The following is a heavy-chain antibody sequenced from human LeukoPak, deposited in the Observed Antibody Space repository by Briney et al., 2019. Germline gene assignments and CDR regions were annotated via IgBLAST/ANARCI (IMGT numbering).Heavy chain of an antibody. CDR2: IIPILGIA. D-gene: IGHD3-9*01. Sequence: SVKVSCKASGGTFSSYAISWVRQAPGQGLEWMGRIIPILGIANYAQKFQGRVTITADKSTSTAYMELSSLRSEDTAVYYCARGDYDILTGYYPRFDYWGQGTLVTVSS. J-gene: IGHJ4*02. CDR1: GGTFSSYA. CDR3: ARGDYDILTGYYPRFDY. V-gene: IGHV1-69*04.